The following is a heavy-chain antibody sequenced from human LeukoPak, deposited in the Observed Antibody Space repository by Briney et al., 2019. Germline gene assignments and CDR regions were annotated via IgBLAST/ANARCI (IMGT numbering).Heavy chain of an antibody. CDR3: ARGIVVVAQLGYYYYYMDV. Sequence: PSGTLSLTCAVSGGSISSINWWSWVLQAPGKGLEWIGEIYHTGSTNYNPSLKSRVTISVDTSKNQFSLKLSSVTAADTAVYYCARGIVVVAQLGYYYYYMDVWGKGTTVTVSS. D-gene: IGHD2-15*01. V-gene: IGHV4-4*02. CDR2: IYHTGST. CDR1: GGSISSINW. J-gene: IGHJ6*03.